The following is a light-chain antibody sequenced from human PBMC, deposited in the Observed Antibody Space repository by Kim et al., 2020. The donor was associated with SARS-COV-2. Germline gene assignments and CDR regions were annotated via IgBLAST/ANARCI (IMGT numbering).Light chain of an antibody. J-gene: IGKJ2*03. CDR1: QSISSY. CDR3: QQSYSTPYS. Sequence: SASVGDRVNITCRASQSISSYLNWYQQKPGKAPKLLIYAASSLQSGVPTRFSGSGSGTDFTLTISSLQPEDFATYYCQQSYSTPYSFGQGTKLEIK. CDR2: AAS. V-gene: IGKV1-39*01.